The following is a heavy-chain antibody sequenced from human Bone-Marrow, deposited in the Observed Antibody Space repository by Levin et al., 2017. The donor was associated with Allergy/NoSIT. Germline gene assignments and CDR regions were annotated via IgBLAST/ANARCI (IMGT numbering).Heavy chain of an antibody. D-gene: IGHD4-17*01. V-gene: IGHV4-39*01. Sequence: SETLSLTCTVSSGSISTTNFYWGWIRQPPGKGLEWIGRIYHSGTTYYNPSLNSRVTISIDTSKDQFSLKLNSVTAADTAVYYCARQSDGYYHWGQGILVTVSS. CDR1: SGSISTTNFY. CDR3: ARQSDGYYH. CDR2: IYHSGTT. J-gene: IGHJ4*02.